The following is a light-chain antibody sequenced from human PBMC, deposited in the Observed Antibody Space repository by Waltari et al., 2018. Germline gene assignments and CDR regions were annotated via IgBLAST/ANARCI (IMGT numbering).Light chain of an antibody. CDR3: AAWDDSLSGWV. CDR2: RNN. J-gene: IGLJ3*02. V-gene: IGLV1-47*01. Sequence: QSVLTPPPSASGTPGQRVTISCSGSSSNLGRNYVYWYQQLQGTAPKLLIYRNNQRPSGVPDRFSGSKSGTSASLAISGLRSEDEADYYCAAWDDSLSGWVFGGGTKLTVL. CDR1: SSNLGRNY.